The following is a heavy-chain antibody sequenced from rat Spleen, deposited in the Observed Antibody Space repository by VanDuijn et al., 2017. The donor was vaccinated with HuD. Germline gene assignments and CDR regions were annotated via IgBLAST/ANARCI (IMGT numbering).Heavy chain of an antibody. D-gene: IGHD4-3*01. CDR1: GFTFSTYW. J-gene: IGHJ2*01. CDR3: AGAGYGY. V-gene: IGHV5-58*01. Sequence: EVQLVETGGGLVQPGRSLKLSCVASGFTFSTYWMYWVRQAPGKGLEWVSSISSEGYNTYYPDSVRGRFTISRDNAKNTVYLQMNSLRSEDTATYYCAGAGYGYWGQGVMVTVSS. CDR2: ISSEGYNT.